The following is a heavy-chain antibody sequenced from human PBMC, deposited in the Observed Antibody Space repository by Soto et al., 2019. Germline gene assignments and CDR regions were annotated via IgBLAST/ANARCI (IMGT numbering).Heavy chain of an antibody. V-gene: IGHV4-31*03. CDR1: GGSISSGGYY. CDR3: ARVASGDSYFSDYFDY. Sequence: QVQLQESGPGLVKPSQTLSLTCTVSGGSISSGGYYWSWIRQHPGKGLEWIGYIYYSGSTYYNPSLKSRVTISVDTSKNQFSLKLSSVTAADTAVYYCARVASGDSYFSDYFDYWGQGTLVTVSS. J-gene: IGHJ4*02. D-gene: IGHD2-21*02. CDR2: IYYSGST.